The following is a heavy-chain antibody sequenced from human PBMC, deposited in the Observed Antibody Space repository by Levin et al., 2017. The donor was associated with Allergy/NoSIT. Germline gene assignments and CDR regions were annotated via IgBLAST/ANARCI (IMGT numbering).Heavy chain of an antibody. CDR1: GGSFSGYY. V-gene: IGHV4-34*01. CDR2: INHSGST. J-gene: IGHJ4*02. CDR3: ARGTVGWSPEAMVFFDY. D-gene: IGHD4-23*01. Sequence: PSETLSLTFAVYGGSFSGYYWSWIRQPPGKGLEWIGEINHSGSTNYNPSLKSRVTISVDTSKNQFSLKLSSVTAADTAVYYCARGTVGWSPEAMVFFDYWGQGTLVTVSS.